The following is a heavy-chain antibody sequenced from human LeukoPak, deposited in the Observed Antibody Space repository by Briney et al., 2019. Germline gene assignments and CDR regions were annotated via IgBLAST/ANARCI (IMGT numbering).Heavy chain of an antibody. D-gene: IGHD2-21*01. J-gene: IGHJ5*02. CDR1: GYTFTSYG. CDR3: ARHSLYCGGDCYDNWFDP. Sequence: GPVKVSCKASGYTFTSYGISWVRQAPGQGLEWMGWISAYNGNTNYAQKLQGRVTMTTDTSTSTAYMELRSLRSDDTAVYYCARHSLYCGGDCYDNWFDPWGQGTLVTVSS. CDR2: ISAYNGNT. V-gene: IGHV1-18*01.